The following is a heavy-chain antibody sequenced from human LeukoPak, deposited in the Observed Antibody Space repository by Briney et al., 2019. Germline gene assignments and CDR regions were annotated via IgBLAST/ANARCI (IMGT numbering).Heavy chain of an antibody. J-gene: IGHJ5*02. CDR1: GFTFSSYW. Sequence: GGSLRLSCAASGFTFSSYWMHWVRQAPGKGLVWVSRINSDGSSTSYADSVKGRFTISRDNAKNTLYLQMNSLRAEDTAVYYCARGYCSGGSCYPSGWFDPWGQGTLVTVSS. CDR2: INSDGSST. CDR3: ARGYCSGGSCYPSGWFDP. V-gene: IGHV3-74*01. D-gene: IGHD2-15*01.